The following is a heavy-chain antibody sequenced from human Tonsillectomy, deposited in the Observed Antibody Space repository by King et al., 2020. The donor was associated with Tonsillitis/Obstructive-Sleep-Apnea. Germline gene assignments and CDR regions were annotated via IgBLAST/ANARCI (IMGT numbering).Heavy chain of an antibody. V-gene: IGHV4-31*01. J-gene: IGHJ4*02. CDR1: GGSISSGGYY. CDR3: ARVVRSGNTGYSCDY. D-gene: IGHD3-10*01. Sequence: QLQESGPGLVKPSQTLSLTCTVSGGSISSGGYYWTWIRQHPGRGLEWIGYIYYSGTTYYNPALKSLATLSIDTSKNQFSLKLSSVTAADTAVYYCARVVRSGNTGYSCDYCGQGALVTVSS. CDR2: IYYSGTT.